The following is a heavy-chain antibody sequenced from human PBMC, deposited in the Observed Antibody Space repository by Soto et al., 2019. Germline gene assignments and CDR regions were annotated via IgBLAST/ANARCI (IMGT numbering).Heavy chain of an antibody. CDR1: GFLFNTYA. Sequence: AXVSLRLSCTASGFLFNTYAMHWVRQAPAKGLEWVAVISYDARNTYYADSVKGRFTISRDNSKNALYLQMDSLRPEDTAVYYCARPGSGYDVLTGQYFFYFHAVDVWGQGTTVTVSS. CDR3: ARPGSGYDVLTGQYFFYFHAVDV. D-gene: IGHD3-9*01. V-gene: IGHV3-30*04. CDR2: ISYDARNT. J-gene: IGHJ6*02.